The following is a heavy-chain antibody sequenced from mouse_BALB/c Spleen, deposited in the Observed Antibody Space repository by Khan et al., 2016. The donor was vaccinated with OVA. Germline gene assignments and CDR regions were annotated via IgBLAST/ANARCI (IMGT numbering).Heavy chain of an antibody. CDR2: IWSDGST. V-gene: IGHV2-6-1*01. D-gene: IGHD1-1*02. Sequence: QVQLKQSGPGLVAPSQSLSITCTISGVSLTNYGVHWLRQPPGKGLEWLVVIWSDGSTTYNSALKSRLSISKDNSKSQAFLKMKSLQTDDSSIYYCSRQTYYHYYVMDYWGQGTSVTVSS. CDR3: SRQTYYHYYVMDY. J-gene: IGHJ4*01. CDR1: GVSLTNYG.